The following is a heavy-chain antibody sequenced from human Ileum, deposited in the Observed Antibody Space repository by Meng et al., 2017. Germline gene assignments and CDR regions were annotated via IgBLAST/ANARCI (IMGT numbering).Heavy chain of an antibody. CDR3: ARERQDNRWFDP. Sequence: EVQLVESGGDPVKPGGPLRLSCAASGFTFSSYSMNWVRQAPGKGLEWVSSISSSSSYIYYADSLKGRFTISRDNAKNSLYLQMNSLRAEDTAVYYCARERQDNRWFDPWGQGTLVTVSS. D-gene: IGHD1-1*01. J-gene: IGHJ5*02. CDR1: GFTFSSYS. CDR2: ISSSSSYI. V-gene: IGHV3-21*01.